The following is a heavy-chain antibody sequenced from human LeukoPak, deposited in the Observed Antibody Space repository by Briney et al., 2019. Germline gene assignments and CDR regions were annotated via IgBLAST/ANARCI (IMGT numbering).Heavy chain of an antibody. D-gene: IGHD3-3*01. Sequence: SVKVSCKASGGTFSSYAVSWVRQAPGQGLEWMGGIIPIFGTANYAQKFQGRVTITADESTSTAYMELSSLRSEDTAVYYCASLTPIFGVVITYYYYGMDVWGQGTTVTVSS. V-gene: IGHV1-69*13. CDR3: ASLTPIFGVVITYYYYGMDV. CDR2: IIPIFGTA. CDR1: GGTFSSYA. J-gene: IGHJ6*02.